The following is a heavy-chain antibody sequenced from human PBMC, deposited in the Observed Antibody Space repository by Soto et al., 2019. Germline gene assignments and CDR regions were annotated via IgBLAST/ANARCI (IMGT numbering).Heavy chain of an antibody. D-gene: IGHD3-10*01. Sequence: ASVKVSCKASGYTFTSYYMHWVRQAPGQGLEWMGIINPSGGSTSYAQKFQGRVTMTRDTSTSTVYMELSSLRSEDTAVYYCASERRRGITMVRGVIYYWGQGTLVTVSS. J-gene: IGHJ4*02. CDR3: ASERRRGITMVRGVIYY. CDR1: GYTFTSYY. V-gene: IGHV1-46*03. CDR2: INPSGGST.